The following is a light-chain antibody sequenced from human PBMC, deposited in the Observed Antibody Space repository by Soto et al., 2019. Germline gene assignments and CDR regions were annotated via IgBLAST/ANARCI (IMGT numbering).Light chain of an antibody. CDR3: QQYNNWPRT. CDR2: GAS. Sequence: EIVMTQSPATLSVSPGERATLSCRASQSVSSNLAWYQQKPGQAPRLLIYGASTRATGIPARFSSSRSGTEFTLTISSWQSEDFAVYYCQQYNNWPRTFGQGTKVEIQ. CDR1: QSVSSN. J-gene: IGKJ1*01. V-gene: IGKV3-15*01.